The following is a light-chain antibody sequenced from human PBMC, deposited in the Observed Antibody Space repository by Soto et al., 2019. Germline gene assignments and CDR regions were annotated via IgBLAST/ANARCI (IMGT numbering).Light chain of an antibody. CDR1: QTISSW. CDR3: QHYNSYPIT. J-gene: IGKJ5*01. Sequence: DIQMTQSPSPLSGSVGDRVTITCRASQTISSWLAWYQQKPGKAPKLLIYKASTLKSGVPSRFSGSGSGTEFTLTISSLQPDDVATYYCQHYNSYPITFGQGTRLEIK. V-gene: IGKV1-5*03. CDR2: KAS.